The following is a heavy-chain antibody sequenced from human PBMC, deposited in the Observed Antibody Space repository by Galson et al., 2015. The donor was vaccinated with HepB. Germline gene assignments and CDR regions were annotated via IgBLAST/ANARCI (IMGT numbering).Heavy chain of an antibody. J-gene: IGHJ6*02. CDR1: GYTFTTYY. CDR2: INPSGGGT. Sequence: SVKVSCKASGYTFTTYYIHWVRQAPGQGLEWMGIINPSGGGTTYAQKLQGRVSMTRDTSTSTVYMELSSLRSEDTAVYYCARGYSSGLTTSYYYGMDVWGQGTTVTVSS. V-gene: IGHV1-46*04. D-gene: IGHD6-19*01. CDR3: ARGYSSGLTTSYYYGMDV.